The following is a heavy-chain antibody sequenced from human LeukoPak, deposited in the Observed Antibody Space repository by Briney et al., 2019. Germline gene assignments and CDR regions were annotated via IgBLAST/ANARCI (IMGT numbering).Heavy chain of an antibody. J-gene: IGHJ4*02. Sequence: GGSLRLSCVASGFTVSSNYMSWVRQAPGKGLEWVSIIYRDGSTSYADSVKGRFTISRDNSKDTLYLQMNSLRAEDTAVYYCARDGGIGVADLFDYWGQGALVTVSS. CDR1: GFTVSSNY. CDR2: IYRDGST. CDR3: ARDGGIGVADLFDY. V-gene: IGHV3-53*01. D-gene: IGHD6-19*01.